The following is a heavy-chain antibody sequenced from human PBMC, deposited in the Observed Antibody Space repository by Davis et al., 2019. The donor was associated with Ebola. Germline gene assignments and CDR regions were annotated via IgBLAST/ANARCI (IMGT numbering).Heavy chain of an antibody. Sequence: PSETLSLTCTVSGGSISSYYWSWIRQPPGKGLEWIGYIYYSGSTNYNPSLKSRVTISVDTSKNQFSLKLSSVTAADTAVYYCARAPGNITIFGVAPEYWGQGTLVTVSS. CDR3: ARAPGNITIFGVAPEY. J-gene: IGHJ4*02. CDR1: GGSISSYY. CDR2: IYYSGST. D-gene: IGHD3-3*01. V-gene: IGHV4-59*08.